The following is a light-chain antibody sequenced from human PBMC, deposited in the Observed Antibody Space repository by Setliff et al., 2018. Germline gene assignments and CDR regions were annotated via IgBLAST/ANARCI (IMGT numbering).Light chain of an antibody. J-gene: IGLJ1*01. CDR3: ASYTATSTPLYV. Sequence: QSVLAQPASVSGSPGQSITISCTGTSSDIGGYNYVSWYQQHPGKAPKLMIYDVINRPSGTSHRFSGSKSGNTASLTISGLQPEDEADYYCASYTATSTPLYVFGTGTKV. CDR2: DVI. CDR1: SSDIGGYNY. V-gene: IGLV2-14*03.